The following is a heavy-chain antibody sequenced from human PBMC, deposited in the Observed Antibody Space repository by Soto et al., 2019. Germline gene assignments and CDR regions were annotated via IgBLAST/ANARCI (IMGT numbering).Heavy chain of an antibody. CDR2: FDFNSGRT. Sequence: PGGSLRLSCVFSAFTSRNYAIHWIRQAPGKGLEWVSGFDFNSGRTGYADSVKGRFTISRDNAKNSLSLEMKSLRVEDTALYYCTKDLVPGGADVWGQGTTVTVSS. J-gene: IGHJ6*02. D-gene: IGHD3-16*01. CDR3: TKDLVPGGADV. CDR1: AFTSRNYA. V-gene: IGHV3-9*02.